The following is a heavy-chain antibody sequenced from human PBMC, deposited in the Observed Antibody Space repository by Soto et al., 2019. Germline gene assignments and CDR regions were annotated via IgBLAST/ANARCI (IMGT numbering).Heavy chain of an antibody. J-gene: IGHJ4*02. CDR3: VRDLSGSYPARFDY. V-gene: IGHV3-33*01. CDR1: GFTFSSYG. Sequence: GGSLRLSCAASGFTFSSYGMHWVRQAPGKGLEWVAVIWYDGSNKYYADSVKGRFTISRDNSKNTLYLQMSSLKAEDTAVYYCVRDLSGSYPARFDYWGQGTLVTVSS. D-gene: IGHD1-26*01. CDR2: IWYDGSNK.